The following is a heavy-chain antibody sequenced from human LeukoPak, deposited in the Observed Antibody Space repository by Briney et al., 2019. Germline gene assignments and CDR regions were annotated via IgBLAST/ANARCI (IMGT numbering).Heavy chain of an antibody. CDR3: ARWSSSWYASSGWYDRFDY. Sequence: PGGSLRLSCAASGFTFGSYGMHWVRQAPGKGLEWVAAISYDGSKKYYADSVKGRFTISRDNSKNTLYLQMNSLRDEDTAVYYCARWSSSWYASSGWYDRFDYWGQGTLVTVSS. CDR1: GFTFGSYG. V-gene: IGHV3-30*03. CDR2: ISYDGSKK. D-gene: IGHD6-19*01. J-gene: IGHJ4*02.